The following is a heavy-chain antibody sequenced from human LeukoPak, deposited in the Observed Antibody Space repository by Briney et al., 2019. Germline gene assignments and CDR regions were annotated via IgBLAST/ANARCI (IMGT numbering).Heavy chain of an antibody. CDR1: GYTFTSYD. CDR2: MNPNSGNT. V-gene: IGHV1-8*01. Sequence: ASVKVSCKASGYTFTSYDISWVRQATGQGLEWMGWMNPNSGNTGYAQKFQGRVTMTRNTSISTAYMELSSLRSEDTAVYYCARAVCSSTSCYTFWFDPWGQGTLVTVSS. D-gene: IGHD2-2*02. CDR3: ARAVCSSTSCYTFWFDP. J-gene: IGHJ5*02.